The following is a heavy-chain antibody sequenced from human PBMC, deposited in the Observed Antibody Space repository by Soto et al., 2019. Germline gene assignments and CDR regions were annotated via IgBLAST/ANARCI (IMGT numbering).Heavy chain of an antibody. J-gene: IGHJ4*02. Sequence: ASVKVSCKASGGTFSPYTINWLRQAPGQGLEWMGRIIPFLGVTNYAQKFQARVTITADKSTTTAYMELSGLRFEDTAVYYCARDWESTVSTWSFGAFWGRGTLVTVSS. V-gene: IGHV1-69*04. CDR3: ARDWESTVSTWSFGAF. D-gene: IGHD3-10*01. CDR2: IIPFLGVT. CDR1: GGTFSPYT.